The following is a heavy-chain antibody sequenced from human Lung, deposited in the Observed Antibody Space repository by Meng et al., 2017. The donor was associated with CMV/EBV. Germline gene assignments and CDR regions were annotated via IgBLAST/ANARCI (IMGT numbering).Heavy chain of an antibody. CDR3: ARDVEYYGSGSDF. D-gene: IGHD3-10*01. V-gene: IGHV4-39*07. J-gene: IGHJ4*02. CDR1: GGSIRSSTYY. CDR2: IYYSGST. Sequence: SETLSLTCTVSGGSIRSSTYYWGWIRQPPGKGLEWIGSIYYSGSTHYNPSLESRVTMSVDASKNQFSLKLSSVTAADTAVYYCARDVEYYGSGSDFWGQGTXVTVSS.